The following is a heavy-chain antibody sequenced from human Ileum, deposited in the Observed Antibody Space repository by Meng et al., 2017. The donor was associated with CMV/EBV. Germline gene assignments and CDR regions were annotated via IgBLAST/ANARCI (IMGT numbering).Heavy chain of an antibody. CDR3: AKGSTTGTTASDY. Sequence: GGSLRLSCAASGFTFTNYAMSWVRQAPGKGLEWLSSITGSSSSTFYADSVKGRFTISRDNSKNTLFLQMNSLRAEDTAVYYCAKGSTTGTTASDYWGQGTLVTVSS. J-gene: IGHJ4*02. D-gene: IGHD1-1*01. CDR2: ITGSSSST. CDR1: GFTFTNYA. V-gene: IGHV3-23*01.